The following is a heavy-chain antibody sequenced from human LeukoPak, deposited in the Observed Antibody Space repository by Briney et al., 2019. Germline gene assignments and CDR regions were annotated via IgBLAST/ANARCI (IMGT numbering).Heavy chain of an antibody. CDR2: IYYSGST. CDR1: GGSISSYY. D-gene: IGHD1-26*01. Sequence: SETLSLTCTVSGGSISSYYWSWIRQPPGKGLEWIGYIYYSGSTNYNPSLKGRVTISVDTSQNQFSLKLSSVTAADTAVYYCVRVGGGSYDFDYWGQGTLVTVSS. V-gene: IGHV4-59*01. J-gene: IGHJ4*02. CDR3: VRVGGGSYDFDY.